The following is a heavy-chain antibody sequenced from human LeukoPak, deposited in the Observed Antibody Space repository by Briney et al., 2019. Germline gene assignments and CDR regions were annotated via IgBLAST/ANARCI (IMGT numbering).Heavy chain of an antibody. CDR2: IIPIFGIA. Sequence: ASVKVSCKASGGTFSSYAISWVRQAPGQGLEWKGRIIPIFGIANYAQKFQGRVTITADKSTSTAYMELSSLRSEDTAVYYCARGAPPYYDIPQGMDVWGQGTTVTVSS. D-gene: IGHD3-9*01. V-gene: IGHV1-69*04. J-gene: IGHJ6*02. CDR1: GGTFSSYA. CDR3: ARGAPPYYDIPQGMDV.